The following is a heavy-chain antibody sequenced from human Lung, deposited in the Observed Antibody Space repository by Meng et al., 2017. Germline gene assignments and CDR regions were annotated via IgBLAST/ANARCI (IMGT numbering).Heavy chain of an antibody. D-gene: IGHD6-13*01. Sequence: GGSLRPSCAASGFTFRSYEINWVRQAPGKGLEWVAYIFSSSTYIHYADSVKGRFTISRDNAKNSAYLQMNSLRADDTAVYYCTREDIPADGPLDYWGQGILVTVSS. CDR3: TREDIPADGPLDY. V-gene: IGHV3-48*03. CDR2: IFSSSTYI. J-gene: IGHJ4*02. CDR1: GFTFRSYE.